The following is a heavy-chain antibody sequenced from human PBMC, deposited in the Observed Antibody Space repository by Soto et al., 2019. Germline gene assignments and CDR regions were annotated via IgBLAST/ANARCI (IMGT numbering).Heavy chain of an antibody. V-gene: IGHV1-69*19. Sequence: QVHLVQSGAEMKKPGSSVKVSCQYSGGTFNTYAMNWVRQAPGQGPEWMGDISPMFGAANYAPKFQGRVTITADESTGTSYMQLSSLTSEDTALYFCAREVQVHTPAFVYWGQGTLVTVSS. J-gene: IGHJ4*02. CDR1: GGTFNTYA. D-gene: IGHD3-10*01. CDR3: AREVQVHTPAFVY. CDR2: ISPMFGAA.